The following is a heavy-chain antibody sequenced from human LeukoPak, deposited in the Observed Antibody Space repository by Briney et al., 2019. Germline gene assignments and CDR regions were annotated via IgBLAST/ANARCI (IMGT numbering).Heavy chain of an antibody. CDR1: GYSISSGYY. CDR3: ARDLTDSSGWYYYYYYMDV. Sequence: SETLSLTCTVSGYSISSGYYWGWIRQPPGKGLEWIGSIYHSGSTYYNPSLKSRVTISVDTSKNQFSLKLSSVTAADTAVYYCARDLTDSSGWYYYYYYMDVWGKGTTVTVSS. D-gene: IGHD6-19*01. J-gene: IGHJ6*03. V-gene: IGHV4-38-2*02. CDR2: IYHSGST.